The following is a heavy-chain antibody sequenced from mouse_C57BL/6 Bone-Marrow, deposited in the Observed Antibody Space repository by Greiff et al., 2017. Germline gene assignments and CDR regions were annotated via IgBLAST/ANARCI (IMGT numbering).Heavy chain of an antibody. D-gene: IGHD2-4*01. V-gene: IGHV1-81*01. CDR3: ARSDDYDEGCYAMDY. Sequence: QVQLQQSGAELARPGASVKLSCKASGYTFTSYGISWVKQRTGQGLEWIGEIYPRSGNTYYNEKFKGKATLTADKSSSTAYMELRSLTSEDSAVYFCARSDDYDEGCYAMDYWGQGTSVTVSS. CDR1: GYTFTSYG. J-gene: IGHJ4*01. CDR2: IYPRSGNT.